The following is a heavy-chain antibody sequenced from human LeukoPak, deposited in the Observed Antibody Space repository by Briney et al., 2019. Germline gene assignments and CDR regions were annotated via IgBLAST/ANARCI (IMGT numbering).Heavy chain of an antibody. CDR2: IYYSGST. J-gene: IGHJ4*02. Sequence: SETLSFTCTVSGGSISSHYWSWIRQPPGKGLEWIGNIYYSGSTNYNHSLKSRVTISVDTSKNQFSLKLSSVTAADTAVYYCARVLDGDYPFDYWGQGTLVTVSS. CDR1: GGSISSHY. CDR3: ARVLDGDYPFDY. D-gene: IGHD4-17*01. V-gene: IGHV4-59*11.